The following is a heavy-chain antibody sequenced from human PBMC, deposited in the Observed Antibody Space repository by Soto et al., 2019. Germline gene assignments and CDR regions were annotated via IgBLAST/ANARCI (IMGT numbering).Heavy chain of an antibody. CDR2: ISYDGSNK. Sequence: GGSLRLSCAASGFTFSSYGMHWVRQAPGKGLEWVAVISYDGSNKYYADSVKGRFTISRDKSKNTLVLQMNSLRAEDTAVYYCAKDRGYCSSTSCFGGGYFDYWGQGTPVTVSS. CDR1: GFTFSSYG. J-gene: IGHJ4*02. CDR3: AKDRGYCSSTSCFGGGYFDY. V-gene: IGHV3-30*18. D-gene: IGHD2-2*01.